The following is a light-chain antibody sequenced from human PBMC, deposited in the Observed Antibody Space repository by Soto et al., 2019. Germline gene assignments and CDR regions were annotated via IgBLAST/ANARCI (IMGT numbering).Light chain of an antibody. CDR3: QQYGGSPGYT. CDR2: GAS. J-gene: IGKJ2*01. V-gene: IGKV3-20*01. CDR1: QSVSSSY. Sequence: EIVLTQSPGTLSLSPGERATLSCRASQSVSSSYLAWYQQKAGQAPRLLIYGASNRATGIPDRFSGSGSETDFTLTISILEPEDCAVYYCQQYGGSPGYTFGQGTKLEIK.